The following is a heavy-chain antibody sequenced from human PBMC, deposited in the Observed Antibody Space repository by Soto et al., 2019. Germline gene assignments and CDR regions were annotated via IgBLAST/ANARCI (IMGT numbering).Heavy chain of an antibody. CDR3: DRLSGYDPAGEADK. D-gene: IGHD5-12*01. CDR2: TYYSGGS. CDR1: GASVSSTEHY. J-gene: IGHJ4*02. V-gene: IGHV4-30-4*01. Sequence: HVQLQESGPGLVKASQTLSLTCTLSGASVSSTEHYWSWIRQPPGKGLEWIGYTYYSGGSYYNASLNRRVNISVDTSQNEFALKLTSVTAADTGVYYCDRLSGYDPAGEADKWGPGILVSVSS.